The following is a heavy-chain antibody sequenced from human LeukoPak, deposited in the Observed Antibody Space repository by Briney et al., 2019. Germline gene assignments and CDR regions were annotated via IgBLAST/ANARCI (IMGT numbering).Heavy chain of an antibody. CDR3: ARRPRNSGSDDGPSGLDY. D-gene: IGHD1-26*01. Sequence: SETLSLTCAVYGESFNNYHWTWIRQPPGKGLEWIGEIDHSGNANYDPSLKSRATILADTSKNQFSLKSRSVTAADTAVYYCARRPRNSGSDDGPSGLDYWGQGTLVTVSS. J-gene: IGHJ4*02. CDR2: IDHSGNA. CDR1: GESFNNYH. V-gene: IGHV4-34*01.